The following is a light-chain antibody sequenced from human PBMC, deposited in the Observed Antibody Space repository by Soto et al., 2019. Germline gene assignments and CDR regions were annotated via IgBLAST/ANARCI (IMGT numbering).Light chain of an antibody. J-gene: IGLJ2*01. Sequence: QSALTQPASVSGSPGQSITISCTGISSDVGSYNLVSWYQQHPGKAPKLMIYEGSKRPSGISNRFSGSKSGNTASLTISGLQAEDEAHYYCCSYAGSSTFSVLFGGGTKLTVL. V-gene: IGLV2-23*03. CDR1: SSDVGSYNL. CDR2: EGS. CDR3: CSYAGSSTFSVL.